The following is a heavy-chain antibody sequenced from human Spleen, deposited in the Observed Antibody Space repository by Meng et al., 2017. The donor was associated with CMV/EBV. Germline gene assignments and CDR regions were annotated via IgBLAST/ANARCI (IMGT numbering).Heavy chain of an antibody. D-gene: IGHD3-3*01. CDR1: GFTLRRYW. J-gene: IGHJ6*02. Sequence: GESLKISCAASGFTLRRYWTNCVRQIPGKGLVWVSRISSDGSSTTYADSVNGRFTISRDNTKNTVHLQMNSLRVEDTAIYYCAKDRLSPFYDSGSGAHATTHGVDVWGQGTTVTVSS. CDR2: ISSDGSST. V-gene: IGHV3-74*03. CDR3: AKDRLSPFYDSGSGAHATTHGVDV.